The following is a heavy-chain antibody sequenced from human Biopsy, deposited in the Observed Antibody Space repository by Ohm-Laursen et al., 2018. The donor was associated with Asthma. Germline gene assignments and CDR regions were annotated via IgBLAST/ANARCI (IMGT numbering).Heavy chain of an antibody. V-gene: IGHV1-18*01. CDR1: GYTFDSAG. J-gene: IGHJ6*02. Sequence: SVKVSCKTSGYTFDSAGITRVRQAPGQGLEWMGWISVYNGNTKVAQKLQDRVTMITDTSTSTAYMELRSLRSDDTAVYFCARAVDYSHYYGIDVWGQGTTVTVS. CDR3: ARAVDYSHYYGIDV. CDR2: ISVYNGNT. D-gene: IGHD3-10*01.